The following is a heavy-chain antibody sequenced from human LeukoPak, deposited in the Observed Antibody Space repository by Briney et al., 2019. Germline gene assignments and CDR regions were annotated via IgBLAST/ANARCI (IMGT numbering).Heavy chain of an antibody. D-gene: IGHD1-26*01. CDR1: GYTVTSYD. V-gene: IGHV1-8*01. CDR3: ARGLRWEIDY. Sequence: ASVTVSVKGTGYTVTSYDSNWVRQATGHGLEWMGWMNPNSGNTGYAQKFQGRVTMTRNTSISTAYMELSSLRSEDTAVYYCARGLRWEIDYWGQGTLVTVSS. CDR2: MNPNSGNT. J-gene: IGHJ4*02.